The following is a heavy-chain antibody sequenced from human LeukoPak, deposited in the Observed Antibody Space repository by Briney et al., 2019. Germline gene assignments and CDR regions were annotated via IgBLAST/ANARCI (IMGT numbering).Heavy chain of an antibody. CDR1: GGSISSSSYY. J-gene: IGHJ6*03. CDR3: ARMSGMVVRGVIPDYYYMDV. V-gene: IGHV4-39*01. D-gene: IGHD3-10*01. Sequence: SETLSLTCTVSGGSISSSSYYWGWIRQPPGKGLEWIGSIYYSGSTYYNPSLKSRVTISVDTSKNQFSLKLSSVTAADTAVYYCARMSGMVVRGVIPDYYYMDVWGKGNTVTVSS. CDR2: IYYSGST.